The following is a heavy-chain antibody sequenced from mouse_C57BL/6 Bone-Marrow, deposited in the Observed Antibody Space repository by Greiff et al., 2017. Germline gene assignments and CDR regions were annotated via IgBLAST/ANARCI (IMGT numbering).Heavy chain of an antibody. CDR2: IYPGSGST. CDR1: GYTFTSYW. J-gene: IGHJ2*01. Sequence: QVQLQQPGAELVKPGASVKMSCKASGYTFTSYWITWVKQRPGQGLEWIGDIYPGSGSTNYNEKFKSKATLTVDTSSSTAYMQLSSLTSEDSAVYYCARKMGYYGSSYHFWGQGTTLTVSS. CDR3: ARKMGYYGSSYHF. V-gene: IGHV1-55*01. D-gene: IGHD1-1*01.